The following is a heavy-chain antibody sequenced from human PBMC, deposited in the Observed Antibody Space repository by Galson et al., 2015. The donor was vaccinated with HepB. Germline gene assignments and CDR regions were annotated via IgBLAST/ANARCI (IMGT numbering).Heavy chain of an antibody. CDR2: TYYRSKWYN. CDR3: ASLRLGGYWYFDL. Sequence: CAISGDSVSSNSAAWNWIRQSPSRGLEWLGRTYYRSKWYNDYAVSVKSRITINPDTSKNQFSLKLSSVTAADTAVYYCASLRLGGYWYFDLWGRGTLVTVSS. V-gene: IGHV6-1*01. CDR1: GDSVSSNSAA. D-gene: IGHD3-22*01. J-gene: IGHJ2*01.